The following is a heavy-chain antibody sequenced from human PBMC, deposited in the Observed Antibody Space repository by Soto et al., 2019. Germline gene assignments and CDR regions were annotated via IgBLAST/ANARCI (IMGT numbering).Heavy chain of an antibody. J-gene: IGHJ6*02. Sequence: QVQLQESGPGLVKPSETLSLTCTVSGGSVSSGSYYWSWIRQPPGKGLEWIGYIYYSGSTNYNPSLKSRVTISVDTSKNQFSLKLSSVTAADTAVYYCARDRYSSSWYGDYGMDVWGQGTTVTVSS. V-gene: IGHV4-61*01. D-gene: IGHD6-13*01. CDR3: ARDRYSSSWYGDYGMDV. CDR2: IYYSGST. CDR1: GGSVSSGSYY.